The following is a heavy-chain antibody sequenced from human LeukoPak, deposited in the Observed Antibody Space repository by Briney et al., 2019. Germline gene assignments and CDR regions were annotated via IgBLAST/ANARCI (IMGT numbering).Heavy chain of an antibody. Sequence: GGSLRLSCAASGFTFSSYNMNWVRQAPGKGLEWLAYISSSGVSTLYADSVRGRFIISRDNAKNSLYLQMNSLRAEDTAVYYCARGVPSPYYDILTGYDFYGMDVWGQGTTVTVSS. J-gene: IGHJ6*02. CDR2: ISSSGVST. V-gene: IGHV3-48*04. D-gene: IGHD3-9*01. CDR1: GFTFSSYN. CDR3: ARGVPSPYYDILTGYDFYGMDV.